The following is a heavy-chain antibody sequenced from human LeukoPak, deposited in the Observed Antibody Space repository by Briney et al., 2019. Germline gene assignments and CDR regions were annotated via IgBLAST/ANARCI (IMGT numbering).Heavy chain of an antibody. CDR2: INTNTGNP. CDR1: GYTFTSYA. CDR3: ARQHPVFASHAFDI. J-gene: IGHJ3*02. Sequence: ASVKVSCKASGYTFTSYAMNWVRQAPGQGLEWMGWINTNTGNPTYAQGFTGRFVFSLDTSVSTAYLQISSLKAEDTAVYYCARQHPVFASHAFDIWGQGTMVTVSS. V-gene: IGHV7-4-1*02.